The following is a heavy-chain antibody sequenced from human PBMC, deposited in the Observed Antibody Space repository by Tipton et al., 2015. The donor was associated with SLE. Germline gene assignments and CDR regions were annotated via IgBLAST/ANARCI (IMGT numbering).Heavy chain of an antibody. J-gene: IGHJ4*02. CDR1: GLTFSSYW. V-gene: IGHV3-74*01. CDR2: INSDGSST. Sequence: SLRLSCAASGLTFSSYWMHWVRQAPGKGLMWVSRINSDGSSTNYADSVKGRFTISRDNAKNTLYLQLNSLRAEDTAVYYCTRGFFDWLLAPGYFDYWGQGTLVTVSS. D-gene: IGHD3-9*01. CDR3: TRGFFDWLLAPGYFDY.